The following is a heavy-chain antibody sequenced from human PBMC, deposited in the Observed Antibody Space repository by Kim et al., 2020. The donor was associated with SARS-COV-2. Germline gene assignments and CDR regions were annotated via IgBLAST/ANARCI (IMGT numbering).Heavy chain of an antibody. D-gene: IGHD2-2*02. V-gene: IGHV4-34*01. Sequence: SETLSLTCAVYGGSFSGYYWSWIRQPPGKGLEWIGEINHSGSTNYNPSLKSRVTISVDTSKNQFSLKLSSVTAADTAVYYCARDRYCSSTSCYTRRGGFDYWGQGTLVTVSS. CDR3: ARDRYCSSTSCYTRRGGFDY. CDR1: GGSFSGYY. J-gene: IGHJ4*02. CDR2: INHSGST.